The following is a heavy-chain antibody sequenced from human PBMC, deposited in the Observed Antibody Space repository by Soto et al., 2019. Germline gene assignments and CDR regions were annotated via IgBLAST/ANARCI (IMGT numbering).Heavy chain of an antibody. CDR3: AKDQITIFGVVRPNYFDY. CDR1: AFPFSSYA. D-gene: IGHD3-3*01. V-gene: IGHV3-23*01. J-gene: IGHJ4*02. CDR2: ISGSGGST. Sequence: GGSLRLSCSASAFPFSSYAMSWVRQAPGTGLEWVSAISGSGGSTYYADSVKGRFTISRDNSKNTLYLQMNSLRAEDTAVYYCAKDQITIFGVVRPNYFDYWGQGTLVTVSS.